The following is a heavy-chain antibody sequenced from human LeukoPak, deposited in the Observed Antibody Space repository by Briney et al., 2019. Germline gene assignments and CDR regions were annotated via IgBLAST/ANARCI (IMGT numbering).Heavy chain of an antibody. D-gene: IGHD2-2*01. V-gene: IGHV3-23*01. CDR1: GFTFSKYS. J-gene: IGHJ4*02. Sequence: GGSLRLSCAASGFTFSKYSMSWVRQAPGKGLEWVPSISSSGTVTYYADSVKGRFTISRDNSKNTLSLQMNSLRADDTAIYYCAKDRPCTTCSPSDYWGQGSLVTVSS. CDR2: ISSSGTVT. CDR3: AKDRPCTTCSPSDY.